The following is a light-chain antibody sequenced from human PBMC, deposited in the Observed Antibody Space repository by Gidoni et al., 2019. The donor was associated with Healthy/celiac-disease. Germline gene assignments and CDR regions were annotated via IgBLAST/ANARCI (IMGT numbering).Light chain of an antibody. V-gene: IGLV2-14*01. Sequence: QSALTQPASVSGSPGQSITISCTGTSSDVCGYNYVSWYQQHPGKAPKLMIYDVSNRPSGVSKRFSGSKSGNTASLTISGLQAEDEADYYCSSYTSSSTYVVFGGGTKLTVL. CDR1: SSDVCGYNY. CDR2: DVS. CDR3: SSYTSSSTYVV. J-gene: IGLJ2*01.